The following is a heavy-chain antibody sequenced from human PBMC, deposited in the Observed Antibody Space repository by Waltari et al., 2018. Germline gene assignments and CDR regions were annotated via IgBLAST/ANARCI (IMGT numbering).Heavy chain of an antibody. D-gene: IGHD3-16*01. CDR3: ARGLYTFGGVLLDY. J-gene: IGHJ4*02. CDR2: IYYSGST. CDR1: GGSISSYY. Sequence: QVQLQESGPGLVKPSETLSLTCTVSGGSISSYYWSWIRQPPGKGLEWIGYIYYSGSTNYNPSLKSRVTISVDTSKNQFSLKLSSVTAADTAVYYCARGLYTFGGVLLDYWGQGTLVTVSS. V-gene: IGHV4-59*01.